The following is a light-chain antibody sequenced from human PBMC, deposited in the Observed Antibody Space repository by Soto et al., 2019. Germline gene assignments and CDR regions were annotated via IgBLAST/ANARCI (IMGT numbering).Light chain of an antibody. CDR3: AAWDDSLRGGV. CDR2: ANN. Sequence: QSVLTQPPSVSGAPGQRVTISCTGSSSNIGAGYDVHWYQQFPGTAPRLLIYANNNRPSGVPDRFSGSKSGTSASLAISGLQSEDEADYYCAAWDDSLRGGVFGGGTKVTVL. CDR1: SSNIGAGYD. J-gene: IGLJ2*01. V-gene: IGLV1-40*01.